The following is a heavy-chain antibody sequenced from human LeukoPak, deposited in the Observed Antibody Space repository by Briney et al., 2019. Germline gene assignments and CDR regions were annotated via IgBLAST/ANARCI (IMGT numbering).Heavy chain of an antibody. CDR1: GFTFSSYG. D-gene: IGHD3-3*01. CDR3: AKSYALFDY. Sequence: PGGSLRLSCAASGFTFSSYGMHWVRQAPGKGLEWVAVISYDGSNKYYADSVKGRFTISRDNSKDTLYLQMNSLRAEDTAVYYCAKSYALFDYRGQGTLVTVSS. V-gene: IGHV3-30*18. J-gene: IGHJ4*02. CDR2: ISYDGSNK.